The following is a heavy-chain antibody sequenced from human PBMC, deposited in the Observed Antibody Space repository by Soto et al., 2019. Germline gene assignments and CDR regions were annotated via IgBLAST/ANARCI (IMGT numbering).Heavy chain of an antibody. CDR2: IIPIFGKA. D-gene: IGHD3-22*01. J-gene: IGHJ6*02. CDR3: TRDGSGYRSRASPMDV. CDR1: GDTFSSYA. Sequence: QVQLVQSGAEVKKPGSSVKVSCKASGDTFSSYAISWVRQAPGQGLEWMGGIIPIFGKANYAQKFQGRVTSTADESTSTAYMELSSLRSEDTGVYYCTRDGSGYRSRASPMDVWGQGTTVTVSS. V-gene: IGHV1-69*01.